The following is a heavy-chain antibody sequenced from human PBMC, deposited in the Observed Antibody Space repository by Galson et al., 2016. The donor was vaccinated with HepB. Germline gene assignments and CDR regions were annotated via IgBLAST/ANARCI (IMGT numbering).Heavy chain of an antibody. CDR2: INTDGTDT. J-gene: IGHJ4*02. V-gene: IGHV3-74*01. Sequence: SLRLSCAVSGFTFSNYWMHWVRQAPGQGLVWAARINTDGTDTHYADSVKGRFTISRDNAKSTVYLQMDSLRIDDTAVYDCARSPRILWFEVDYWGQGILVTVSS. CDR1: GFTFSNYW. D-gene: IGHD3-10*01. CDR3: ARSPRILWFEVDY.